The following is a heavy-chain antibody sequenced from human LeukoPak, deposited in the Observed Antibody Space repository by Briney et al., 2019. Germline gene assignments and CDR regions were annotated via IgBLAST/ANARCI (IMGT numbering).Heavy chain of an antibody. D-gene: IGHD6-19*01. J-gene: IGHJ4*02. Sequence: PGGSLRLSCAASGFSFSLYAMNWVRQAPGKGLEWVSTIIETGASPYYADSVRGRFTVSRGSSKNMFYLQMNSLRAEDTAIYYCARRGAGSGGLDYWGQGTLVTVSS. CDR3: ARRGAGSGGLDY. CDR1: GFSFSLYA. V-gene: IGHV3-23*01. CDR2: IIETGASP.